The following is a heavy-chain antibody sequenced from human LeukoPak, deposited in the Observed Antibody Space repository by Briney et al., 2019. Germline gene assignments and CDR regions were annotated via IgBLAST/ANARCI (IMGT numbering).Heavy chain of an antibody. CDR3: ARLNGDCSSTSCTDH. J-gene: IGHJ5*02. CDR2: ISSSSSYI. D-gene: IGHD2-2*01. V-gene: IGHV3-21*01. Sequence: GGSLRLSCAASGFTFSSYSMNWVRQAPGQGLEWVSSISSSSSYIYYAGSVKGRFTISRDNAKNSLYLQMNSLRAEDTAVYYCARLNGDCSSTSCTDHWGQGTLVTVSS. CDR1: GFTFSSYS.